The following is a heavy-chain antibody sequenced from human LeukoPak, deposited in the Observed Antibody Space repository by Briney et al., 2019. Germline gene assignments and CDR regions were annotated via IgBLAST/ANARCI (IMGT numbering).Heavy chain of an antibody. CDR1: GFTFNKAR. D-gene: IGHD3-22*01. J-gene: IGHJ4*02. Sequence: GGSLRLSCAASGFTFNKARMNWVRQAPGKGLEWVGRFTSKTDGGTTDYAAPVRGRFTISRDDSKDTLYLQMNSLKTEDTAVYYCTIAQSFNSSGSLAYWGQGTLVTVSS. V-gene: IGHV3-15*01. CDR2: FTSKTDGGTT. CDR3: TIAQSFNSSGSLAY.